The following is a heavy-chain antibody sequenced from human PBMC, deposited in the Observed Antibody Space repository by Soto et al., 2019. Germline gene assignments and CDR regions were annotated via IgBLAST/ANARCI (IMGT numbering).Heavy chain of an antibody. D-gene: IGHD2-15*01. J-gene: IGHJ6*02. CDR3: AKSPLPDSDIVVVVAYYYYYYGMDV. CDR1: GFTFSSYA. CDR2: ISGSGGST. Sequence: EVQLLESGGGLVQPGGSLRLSCAASGFTFSSYAMSWVRQAPGKGLEWVSAISGSGGSTYYADSVKGRFTISRDNSKNTLYLQMNSLRADDTAVYYCAKSPLPDSDIVVVVAYYYYYYGMDVWGQGTTVTVSS. V-gene: IGHV3-23*01.